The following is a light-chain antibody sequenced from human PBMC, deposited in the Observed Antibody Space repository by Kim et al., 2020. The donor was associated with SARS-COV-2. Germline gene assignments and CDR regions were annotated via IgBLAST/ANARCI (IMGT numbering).Light chain of an antibody. CDR2: DVT. V-gene: IGLV2-14*03. CDR3: SSYTNSDTWV. J-gene: IGLJ3*02. CDR1: SSDVGGYDH. Sequence: QSALTQPASVSGSPGQSITISCTGTSSDVGGYDHVSWYQQHPGKVPKLILYDVTKRPSGVSIRFSGSKSGNTASLTISGLQAEDEADYYCSSYTNSDTWVFGGGTQLTVL.